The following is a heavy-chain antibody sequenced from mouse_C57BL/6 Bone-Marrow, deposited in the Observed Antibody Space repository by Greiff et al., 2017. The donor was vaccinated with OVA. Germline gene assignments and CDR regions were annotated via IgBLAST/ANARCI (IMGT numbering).Heavy chain of an antibody. CDR1: GYTFTNYW. Sequence: QVQLQQSGAELVRPGTSVKMSCKASGYTFTNYWIGWAKQRPGHGLEWIGDIYPGGGYTSYNEKFKGKATLTADKSASTAYMQFSSLTYEDSAIYYCARFDGSFLFDHWGQGTTLTVSS. CDR2: IYPGGGYT. D-gene: IGHD1-1*01. J-gene: IGHJ2*01. CDR3: ARFDGSFLFDH. V-gene: IGHV1-63*01.